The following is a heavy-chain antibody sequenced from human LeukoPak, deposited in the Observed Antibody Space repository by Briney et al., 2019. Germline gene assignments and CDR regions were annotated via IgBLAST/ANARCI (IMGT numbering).Heavy chain of an antibody. V-gene: IGHV1-69*13. J-gene: IGHJ3*02. CDR1: EYTFTSYY. CDR2: ILPIFGTT. CDR3: GRVSCGGNCYSLIGTFDI. D-gene: IGHD2-15*01. Sequence: SVKVSCEASEYTFTSYYMHWVRQDPGQGLEWMGGILPIFGTTNYAQKFQARVTITADESTSTAYMEMSGLRSEDTAVYYCGRVSCGGNCYSLIGTFDIWGQGTMVTVSS.